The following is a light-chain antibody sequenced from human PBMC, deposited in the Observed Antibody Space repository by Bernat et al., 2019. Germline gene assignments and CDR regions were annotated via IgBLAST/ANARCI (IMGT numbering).Light chain of an antibody. Sequence: AIQMTQSPSSLSASVGDRVTITCRASQGIGNELGWYQQKPGKAPKVLIYAASTLQSGVPSRFSGSGSGTDFTLTISSLQPEDFATYYCLQDHAYPWTFGKGNKVEIK. CDR3: LQDHAYPWT. CDR1: QGIGNE. J-gene: IGKJ1*01. V-gene: IGKV1-6*01. CDR2: AAS.